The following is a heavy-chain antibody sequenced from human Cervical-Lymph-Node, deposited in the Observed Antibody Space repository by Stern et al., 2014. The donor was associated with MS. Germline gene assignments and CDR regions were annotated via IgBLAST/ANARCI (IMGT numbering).Heavy chain of an antibody. Sequence: VQLVQSGAEVKKPGSSVKVSCKASGGNFSCPAISWVRQAPGQGLEWMGGIIPMFATPAHAQKFQGRVTISTDESTSTVYMELRNLRSDDTAVYYCARDGTPVSVSGIWFDPWGQGTLVTVSS. D-gene: IGHD3-10*01. CDR1: GGNFSCPA. CDR3: ARDGTPVSVSGIWFDP. CDR2: IIPMFATP. J-gene: IGHJ5*02. V-gene: IGHV1-69*01.